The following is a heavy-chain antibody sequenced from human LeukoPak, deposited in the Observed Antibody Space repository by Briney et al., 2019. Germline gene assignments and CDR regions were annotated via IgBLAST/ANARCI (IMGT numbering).Heavy chain of an antibody. D-gene: IGHD6-19*01. Sequence: PGGSLRLSCAASGFTFNSYAMHWVRQAPGKGLEWVAVTSYDGSINYYADSVKGRFTISRDNSKNTVYLEMNSLRAEDTAVYYCARDRRAVAVYFDYWGQGTLVTVSS. CDR3: ARDRRAVAVYFDY. J-gene: IGHJ4*02. CDR1: GFTFNSYA. CDR2: TSYDGSIN. V-gene: IGHV3-30*04.